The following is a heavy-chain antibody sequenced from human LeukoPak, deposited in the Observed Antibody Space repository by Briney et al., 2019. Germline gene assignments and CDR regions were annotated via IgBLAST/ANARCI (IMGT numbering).Heavy chain of an antibody. CDR1: GGSFSGYY. V-gene: IGHV4-34*01. Sequence: SETLSLTCAVYGGSFSGYYWSWIRQPPGKGLEWIGEINHSGSTNYNPSLRSRVIVSVDTSKNHFSLRMRSVTAADTAVYYCARQTGSGLFILPGGQGTLVTVSS. CDR2: INHSGST. J-gene: IGHJ4*02. CDR3: ARQTGSGLFILP. D-gene: IGHD3/OR15-3a*01.